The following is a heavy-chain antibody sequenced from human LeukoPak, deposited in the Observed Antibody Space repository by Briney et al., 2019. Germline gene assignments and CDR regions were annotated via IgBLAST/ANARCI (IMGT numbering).Heavy chain of an antibody. V-gene: IGHV3-23*01. J-gene: IGHJ4*02. CDR3: AKDMYYDFWSGYYYFDY. Sequence: GGSLRLSCAASGFTFSSYAMSWVRQAPGKGLEWVSAISGSGGSTYYADSVKGRFTISRDNPKNTLYLQMNSLRAEDTAVYYCAKDMYYDFWSGYYYFDYWGQGTLVTVSS. D-gene: IGHD3-3*01. CDR1: GFTFSSYA. CDR2: ISGSGGST.